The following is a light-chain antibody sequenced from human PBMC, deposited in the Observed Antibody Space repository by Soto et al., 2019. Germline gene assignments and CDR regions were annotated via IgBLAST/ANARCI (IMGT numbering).Light chain of an antibody. V-gene: IGLV1-40*01. J-gene: IGLJ3*02. CDR3: QAYDYSPTAMV. CDR1: SSNIGAGYD. Sequence: QSVLTQPPSVSGAPGQRVTIACTGSSSNIGAGYDVHWYQQLPGTAPKLLIYANTNRPSGVPDRFSGAKSGTSASLAITGLRAEDEADYYCQAYDYSPTAMVFGGGTKLTVL. CDR2: ANT.